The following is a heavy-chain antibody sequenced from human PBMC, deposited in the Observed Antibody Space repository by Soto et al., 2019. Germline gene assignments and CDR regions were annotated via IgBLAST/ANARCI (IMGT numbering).Heavy chain of an antibody. Sequence: QVQLVQSGAEVKKPGASVKVSCKASGYTFTSYGISWVRQAPGHGLEWMGWIRAYKGNTNYAQKLQGRITMTTDTSTSTAYRELRSLRSDDSAVYYCAREVQTMNVWGQETTVTVSS. V-gene: IGHV1-18*01. CDR2: IRAYKGNT. J-gene: IGHJ6*02. CDR1: GYTFTSYG. CDR3: AREVQTMNV.